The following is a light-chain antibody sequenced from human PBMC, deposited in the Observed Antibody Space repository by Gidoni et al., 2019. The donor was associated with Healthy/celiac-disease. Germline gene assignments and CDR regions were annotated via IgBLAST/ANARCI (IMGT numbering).Light chain of an antibody. CDR2: AAS. CDR3: QKYNSAPLT. V-gene: IGKV1-27*01. J-gene: IGKJ4*01. CDR1: QGISTY. Sequence: DIQMTQSPSSLSASVGDRVTITCRASQGISTYLAWYQQKPGKVPKLLIYAASTLQSGVPSRFSGSGPGTDFTLTISSLQPEDFATYYCQKYNSAPLTFXGXTKVEIK.